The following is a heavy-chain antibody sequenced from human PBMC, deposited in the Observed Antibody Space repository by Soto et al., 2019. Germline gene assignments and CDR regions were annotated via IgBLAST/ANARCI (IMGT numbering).Heavy chain of an antibody. CDR1: GFTFSSFG. V-gene: IGHV3-30*18. CDR2: ISDDGSSK. Sequence: QVLLVESGGGVVQPGRSLRISCAVSGFTFSSFGMHWVRQAPGKGLEWVAVISDDGSSKHYADSLKGRFTISRDNSNSTLYLQRDSLGPEDTAVYYCAKDRWGDFGDLNLPGYWGQGTLVTVSS. CDR3: AKDRWGDFGDLNLPGY. J-gene: IGHJ4*02. D-gene: IGHD4-17*01.